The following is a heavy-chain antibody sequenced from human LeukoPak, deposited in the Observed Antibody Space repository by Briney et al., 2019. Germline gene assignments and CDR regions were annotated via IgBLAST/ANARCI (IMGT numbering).Heavy chain of an antibody. J-gene: IGHJ6*02. CDR2: MYYSGST. CDR3: ARQVVVVTALYGMDV. V-gene: IGHV4-59*02. CDR1: SGSVSSYY. Sequence: SETLSLTCTVSSGSVSSYYWSWIRQPPGKGLEWIAYMYYSGSTNYNPSLKSRVTIPVDTSKNQFSLRLSSVTAADTAVYYCARQVVVVTALYGMDVWGQGTTVTVSS. D-gene: IGHD2-21*02.